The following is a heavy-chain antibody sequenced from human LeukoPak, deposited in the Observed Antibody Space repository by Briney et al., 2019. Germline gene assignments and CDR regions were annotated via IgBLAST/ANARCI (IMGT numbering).Heavy chain of an antibody. D-gene: IGHD3-10*01. Sequence: GRSLRLSCVASGFTFSSYGMHWVRQAPGKGLEWVAVISYDGGKKYYGDSMKGRFTISRDNSKNTVYLQMNSLRVDDTAVYYCAKGGSYHSGTYYSDYLGQGTLVAVSS. CDR1: GFTFSSYG. J-gene: IGHJ4*02. CDR3: AKGGSYHSGTYYSDY. V-gene: IGHV3-30*18. CDR2: ISYDGGKK.